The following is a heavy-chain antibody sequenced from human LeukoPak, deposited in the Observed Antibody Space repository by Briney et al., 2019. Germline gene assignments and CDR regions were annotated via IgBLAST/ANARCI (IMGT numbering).Heavy chain of an antibody. CDR1: GFTFSSYN. Sequence: GGSLRLSCAASGFTFSSYNMNWVRQAPGKGLEWVSSISSRSGYIYYADSLKGRFTISRDNAKNSLYLQMNSLRAGDTAVYYCARMLLVHDYYYGMDVWGQGTTVTVSS. CDR3: ARMLLVHDYYYGMDV. J-gene: IGHJ6*02. D-gene: IGHD1-1*01. CDR2: ISSRSGYI. V-gene: IGHV3-21*01.